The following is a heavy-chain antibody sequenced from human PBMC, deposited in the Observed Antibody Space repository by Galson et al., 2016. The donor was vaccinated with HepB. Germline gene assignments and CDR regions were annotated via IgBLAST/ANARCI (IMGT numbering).Heavy chain of an antibody. J-gene: IGHJ4*02. D-gene: IGHD5-12*01. CDR3: VRGAGGYAPHFDY. Sequence: SLRLSCAASGFTFNYYGMIWVRQAPGKGLEWVSFISSHNSNIYYADSVNDRFTISRDNAYNSLYLQMNSLRVEDTAVYYCVRGAGGYAPHFDYWGQGTLVTVSS. V-gene: IGHV3-21*01. CDR2: ISSHNSNI. CDR1: GFTFNYYG.